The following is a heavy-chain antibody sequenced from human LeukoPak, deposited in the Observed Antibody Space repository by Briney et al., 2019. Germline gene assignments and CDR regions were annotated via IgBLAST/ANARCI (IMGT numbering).Heavy chain of an antibody. V-gene: IGHV4-61*02. CDR3: ARGRDGYNFLNRGEYYYFDY. D-gene: IGHD5-24*01. CDR2: FYASGST. CDR1: GGSISSGTYY. Sequence: PSQTLSLICTVSGGSISSGTYYWSWIRQPAGKGLEWIGRFYASGSTNYNPSLKSRVTISVDTSKNQFSLKLSSVTAADTAVYYCARGRDGYNFLNRGEYYYFDYWGQGTLVTVSS. J-gene: IGHJ4*02.